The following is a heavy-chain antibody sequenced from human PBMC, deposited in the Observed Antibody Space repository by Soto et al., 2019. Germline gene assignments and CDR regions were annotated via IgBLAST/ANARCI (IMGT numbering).Heavy chain of an antibody. CDR1: GFTFSSYG. CDR3: ARGSGSYRGFDY. D-gene: IGHD1-26*01. CDR2: IWYDGSNK. J-gene: IGHJ4*02. Sequence: HPGGSLRLSCAASGFTFSSYGMHWVRQSPGKGLEWVAVIWYDGSNKYYADSVKCRFTISRDNAKNSLYLQMNSLRAEDTAVYYCARGSGSYRGFDYWGQGTLVTVSS. V-gene: IGHV3-33*01.